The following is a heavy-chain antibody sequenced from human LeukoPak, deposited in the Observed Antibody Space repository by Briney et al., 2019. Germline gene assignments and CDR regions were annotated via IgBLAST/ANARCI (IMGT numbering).Heavy chain of an antibody. CDR2: ISGSGGST. J-gene: IGHJ4*02. CDR3: AKDPIVVVPAATPYFDY. CDR1: GLTFSSYA. V-gene: IGHV3-23*01. Sequence: GGSLRLSCAASGLTFSSYAMSWVRQAPGKGLEWVSAISGSGGSTYYADSVKGRFTISRDNSKNTLYLQMNSLRAEDTAVYYCAKDPIVVVPAATPYFDYWGQGTLVTVSS. D-gene: IGHD2-2*02.